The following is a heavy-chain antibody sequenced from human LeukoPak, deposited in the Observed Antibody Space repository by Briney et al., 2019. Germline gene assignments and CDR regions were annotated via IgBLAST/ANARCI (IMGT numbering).Heavy chain of an antibody. CDR1: RYTFTGYY. CDR3: ARDLYSSSSDWFDP. V-gene: IGHV1-2*02. J-gene: IGHJ5*02. CDR2: INPNSGGT. D-gene: IGHD6-6*01. Sequence: ASVKVSCKASRYTFTGYYMHWVRQAPGQGLEWMGWINPNSGGTNYAQKFQGRVTMTRDTSISTAYMELSRLRSDDTAVYYCARDLYSSSSDWFDPWGQGTLVTVSS.